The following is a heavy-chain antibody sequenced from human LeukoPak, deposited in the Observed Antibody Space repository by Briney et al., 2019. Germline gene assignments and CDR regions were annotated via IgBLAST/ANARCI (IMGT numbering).Heavy chain of an antibody. V-gene: IGHV4-31*03. J-gene: IGHJ4*02. CDR1: GGSISSGGYY. CDR3: ARDFRSGFDY. D-gene: IGHD2-15*01. Sequence: PSETLSLTCTVSGGSISSGGYYWSWIRQHPGKGLEWIGYIYYSGSTYYNPSLKSRVTISVDTSKNQFSLKLCSVTAADTAVYYCARDFRSGFDYWGQGTLVTVSS. CDR2: IYYSGST.